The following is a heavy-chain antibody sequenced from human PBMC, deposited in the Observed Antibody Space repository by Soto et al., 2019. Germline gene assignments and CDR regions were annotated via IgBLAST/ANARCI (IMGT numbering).Heavy chain of an antibody. CDR2: ISAYNGNT. J-gene: IGHJ4*02. Sequence: QVQLVQSGAEVKKPGASVKVSCKASGYTFTSYGISWVRQAPGQGLEWMGWISAYNGNTNYAQKLEGRVTMTPDRPTSTAYMELRRLRSDDTAVYYCVVAAQPYYFDYWGQRTLVTVSS. CDR3: VVAAQPYYFDY. V-gene: IGHV1-18*01. CDR1: GYTFTSYG. D-gene: IGHD2-15*01.